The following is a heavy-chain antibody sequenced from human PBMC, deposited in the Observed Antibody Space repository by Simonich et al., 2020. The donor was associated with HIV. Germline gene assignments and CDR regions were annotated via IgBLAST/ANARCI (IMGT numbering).Heavy chain of an antibody. Sequence: QVQLVQSGAEVKKPGSSVKVSCKASGGTFSSFAISWVRQAPGLGLGGVGGINPIFGTANYAQMFQGRVTITADESTSTAYMELSSLRSEDTGIYYCARKGGGRGVYYFDYWGQGTLVTVSS. CDR1: GGTFSSFA. CDR3: ARKGGGRGVYYFDY. V-gene: IGHV1-69*13. D-gene: IGHD3-10*01. CDR2: INPIFGTA. J-gene: IGHJ4*02.